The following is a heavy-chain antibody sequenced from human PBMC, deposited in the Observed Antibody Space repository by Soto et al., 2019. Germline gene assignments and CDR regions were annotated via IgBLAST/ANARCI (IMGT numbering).Heavy chain of an antibody. J-gene: IGHJ4*02. V-gene: IGHV4-39*01. Sequence: SETLSLTCTVSGGSISSSSYYWGWIRQPPGKGLEWIGSIYYSGSTYYNPSLKSRVTISVDTSKNQFSLKLSAVTAADTAVYYCARHWGSSSPSGDYWGQGTLVTVSS. CDR2: IYYSGST. CDR1: GGSISSSSYY. D-gene: IGHD6-6*01. CDR3: ARHWGSSSPSGDY.